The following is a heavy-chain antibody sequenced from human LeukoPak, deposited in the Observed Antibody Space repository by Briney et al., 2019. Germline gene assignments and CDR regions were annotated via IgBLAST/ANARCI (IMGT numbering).Heavy chain of an antibody. CDR3: AYRGWFGEFGYMDV. CDR2: IKQDGSEK. D-gene: IGHD3-10*01. CDR1: GFTFSSYW. J-gene: IGHJ6*03. Sequence: GGSLRLSCAASGFTFSSYWMSWVRQAPGKGLEWVANIKQDGSEKYYVDSVKGRFTISRDNAKNSLYLQMNSLRAEDTAVYYCAYRGWFGEFGYMDVWGKGTTVTVSS. V-gene: IGHV3-7*01.